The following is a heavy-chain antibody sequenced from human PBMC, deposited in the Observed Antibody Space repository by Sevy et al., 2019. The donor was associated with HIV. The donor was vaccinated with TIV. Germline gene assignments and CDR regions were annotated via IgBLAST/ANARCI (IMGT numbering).Heavy chain of an antibody. Sequence: GGSLRLSCAASEFTFSSYWMTWVRQAPGEGLEWVANINQDGSEENYADSVKGRFTIFRDNAKKSLFLQMNSLRAEDTAVYHCARTGSYADTYFYYYAMDVWGQGTTVTVSS. D-gene: IGHD3-16*01. CDR1: EFTFSSYW. CDR2: INQDGSEE. J-gene: IGHJ6*02. CDR3: ARTGSYADTYFYYYAMDV. V-gene: IGHV3-7*01.